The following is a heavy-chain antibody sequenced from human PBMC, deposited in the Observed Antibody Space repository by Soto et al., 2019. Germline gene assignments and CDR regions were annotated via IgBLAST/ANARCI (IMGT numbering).Heavy chain of an antibody. CDR1: GFICSSYD. Sequence: PGGSLRLSCAVSGFICSSYDMSWVRQAPGKGLEWVSKILVGGSTHYEDSVKGRFTISRDTSKNTVYLQMNSLTAGDTAVYYCAKATATGGGAFEIYGQGTMVTVSS. J-gene: IGHJ3*02. V-gene: IGHV3-23*01. CDR3: AKATATGGGAFEI. D-gene: IGHD2-8*02. CDR2: ILVGGST.